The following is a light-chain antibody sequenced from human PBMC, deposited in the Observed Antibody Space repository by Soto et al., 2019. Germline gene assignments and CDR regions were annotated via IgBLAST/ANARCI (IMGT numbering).Light chain of an antibody. CDR1: SSDVGGYNY. CDR2: DVS. J-gene: IGLJ1*01. V-gene: IGLV2-14*01. CDR3: SSYTSSRTYF. Sequence: QSALTQPASVSGSPGQSITISCTGTSSDVGGYNYVSWYQQHPGKAPKLMIYDVSNRPSGVSNRFSGSKSGNTASLTISGLQAEDEADYYCSSYTSSRTYFFGTGTKLTFL.